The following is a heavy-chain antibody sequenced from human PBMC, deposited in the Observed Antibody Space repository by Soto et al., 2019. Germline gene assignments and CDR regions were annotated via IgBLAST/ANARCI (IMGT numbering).Heavy chain of an antibody. Sequence: QLQLQESGSGLVKPSQTLSLTCAVSGGSISSGGYSWSWIRQPPGKGLEWIGYIYHSGSTYYNPSLKSRVTISVDRSKNQFSLKLSSVTAADTAVYYCARDARNYAGGYYYGMDVWGQGTTVTVSS. CDR2: IYHSGST. CDR3: ARDARNYAGGYYYGMDV. CDR1: GGSISSGGYS. J-gene: IGHJ6*02. V-gene: IGHV4-30-2*01. D-gene: IGHD1-7*01.